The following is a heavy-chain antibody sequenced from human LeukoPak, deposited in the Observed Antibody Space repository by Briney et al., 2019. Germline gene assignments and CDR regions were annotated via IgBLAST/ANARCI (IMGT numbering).Heavy chain of an antibody. CDR1: GYTFTSYN. J-gene: IGHJ6*03. V-gene: IGHV1-46*01. Sequence: ASVKVSCKASGYTFTSYNMHWVRQAPGQGLEWMGIINPSGGSTAYAQKFQGRVTMTRDMSTITVYMELSSLRSEDTAVYYCARDRRHYGSGSYQLCYYYMDVWGKGTTVTVSS. D-gene: IGHD3-10*01. CDR2: INPSGGST. CDR3: ARDRRHYGSGSYQLCYYYMDV.